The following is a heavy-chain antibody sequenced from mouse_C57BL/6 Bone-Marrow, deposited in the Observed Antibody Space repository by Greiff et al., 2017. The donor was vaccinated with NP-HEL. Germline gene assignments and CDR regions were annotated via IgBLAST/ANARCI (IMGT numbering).Heavy chain of an antibody. V-gene: IGHV7-3*01. J-gene: IGHJ3*01. CDR3: ARSITTAVGGFAY. Sequence: EVKLVESGGGLVQPGGSLSLSCAASGFTFTDYYMSWVRQPPGKALEWLGFIRNKANGYTTEYSASVKGRFTISRDNAQSIRYLQMNALRAEDSATYYCARSITTAVGGFAYWGQGTLVTVSA. CDR1: GFTFTDYY. D-gene: IGHD1-2*01. CDR2: IRNKANGYTT.